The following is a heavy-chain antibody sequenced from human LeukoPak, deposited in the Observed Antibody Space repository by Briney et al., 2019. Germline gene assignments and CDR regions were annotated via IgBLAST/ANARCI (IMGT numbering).Heavy chain of an antibody. D-gene: IGHD3-22*01. CDR1: GGSISSYY. J-gene: IGHJ2*01. CDR2: IYYSGST. V-gene: IGHV4-59*01. Sequence: SETLSLTCTVSGGSISSYYWSWIRQPPGKGLEWIGYIYYSGSTNYNPSLKSRVTISADTSKNQFSLKLSSVTAADTAVYYCARIALTGGYYYDSSGPPWYFDLWGRGTLVTVSS. CDR3: ARIALTGGYYYDSSGPPWYFDL.